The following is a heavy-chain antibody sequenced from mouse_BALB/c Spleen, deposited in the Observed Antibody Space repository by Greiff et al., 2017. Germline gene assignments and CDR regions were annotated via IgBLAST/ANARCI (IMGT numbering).Heavy chain of an antibody. CDR2: INPSTGYT. Sequence: VQLQESGAELAKPGASVKMSCKASGYTFTSYWMHWVKQRPGQGLEWIGYINPSTGYTEYNQKFKDKATLTADKSSSTAYMQLSSLTSEDSAVYYCAGDGYYWFAYWGQGTLVTVSA. CDR1: GYTFTSYW. CDR3: AGDGYYWFAY. J-gene: IGHJ3*01. V-gene: IGHV1-7*01. D-gene: IGHD2-3*01.